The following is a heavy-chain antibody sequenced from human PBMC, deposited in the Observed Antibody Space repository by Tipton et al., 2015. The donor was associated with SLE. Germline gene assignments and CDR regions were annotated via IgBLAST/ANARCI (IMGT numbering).Heavy chain of an antibody. CDR3: ASEGPRSYWYFDL. V-gene: IGHV4-39*07. D-gene: IGHD1-14*01. Sequence: TLSPTCTVSGGSISSSSYYWGWIRQPPGKGLEWIGSIYYSGSTYYNPSLKSRVTISVDTSKNQFSLKLSSVTAADTAVYYCASEGPRSYWYFDLWGRGTLVTVSS. J-gene: IGHJ2*01. CDR1: GGSISSSSYY. CDR2: IYYSGST.